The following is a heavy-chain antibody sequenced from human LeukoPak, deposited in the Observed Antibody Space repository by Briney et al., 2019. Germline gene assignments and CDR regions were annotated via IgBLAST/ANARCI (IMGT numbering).Heavy chain of an antibody. Sequence: SETLSLTCTVSGGSIYSYYWSWIRQPPGKGLEGIGYIYNSGSTNYNPSLKSRVTISVDTSKNQVSLKLSSVTAADTAAYYCARFQSSSSWDYYYGLDVWGQGTTVTVSS. J-gene: IGHJ6*02. CDR2: IYNSGST. CDR3: ARFQSSSSWDYYYGLDV. V-gene: IGHV4-59*01. D-gene: IGHD2-2*01. CDR1: GGSIYSYY.